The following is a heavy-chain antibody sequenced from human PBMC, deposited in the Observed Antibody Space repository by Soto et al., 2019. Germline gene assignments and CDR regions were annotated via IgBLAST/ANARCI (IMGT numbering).Heavy chain of an antibody. V-gene: IGHV5-51*01. CDR3: ARRGENYDILTGFDYYFDY. D-gene: IGHD3-9*01. J-gene: IGHJ4*02. Sequence: GESLKISCKGSGYSFTSYWIVWVRQMPGKGLECMGIIYPGDSDTRYRPSFQGQVTISADKSTSTAYLQWSSLKASDTAMYYCARRGENYDILTGFDYYFDYWGQGTLVTVSS. CDR1: GYSFTSYW. CDR2: IYPGDSDT.